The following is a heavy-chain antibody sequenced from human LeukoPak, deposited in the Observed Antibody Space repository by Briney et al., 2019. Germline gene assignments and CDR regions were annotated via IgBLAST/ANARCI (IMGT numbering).Heavy chain of an antibody. CDR1: GFTFDDYG. Sequence: GGSLRLSCAASGFTFDDYGMSWVRHAPGEGLEWVSGITWDGGSTGYADSVKGRFTFSRDNAKNSLYLQMNSLRAEDTALYYCARDPGDILVAGTFDYWGQGTLVTVSS. D-gene: IGHD6-19*01. CDR2: ITWDGGST. V-gene: IGHV3-20*04. J-gene: IGHJ4*02. CDR3: ARDPGDILVAGTFDY.